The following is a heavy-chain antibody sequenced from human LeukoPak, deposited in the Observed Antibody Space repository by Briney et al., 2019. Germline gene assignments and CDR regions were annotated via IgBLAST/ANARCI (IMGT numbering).Heavy chain of an antibody. Sequence: SETLSLTCTVSGGSISSYYWSWIRQPPGKGLEWIGYIYDSGSTNYNPSLKSRVTISLDTSKNQFSLKLSSVTAADTAVYYCARDIDYGDFHYFDYWGQGTLVTVSS. D-gene: IGHD4-17*01. CDR2: IYDSGST. CDR3: ARDIDYGDFHYFDY. CDR1: GGSISSYY. V-gene: IGHV4-59*01. J-gene: IGHJ4*02.